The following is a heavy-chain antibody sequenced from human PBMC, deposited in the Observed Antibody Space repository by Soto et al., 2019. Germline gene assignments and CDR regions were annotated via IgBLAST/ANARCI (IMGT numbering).Heavy chain of an antibody. CDR3: AAEYGDYPGEFDP. CDR1: GFTFTSSA. Sequence: QMQLVQSGPEVKKPGTSVKVSCKASGFTFTSSAVQWVRQARGQRLEWIGWIVVGSGNTNYAQKFQERVTITRDMATSTAYMELSSLRSEDTAVYYCAAEYGDYPGEFDPWGQGTLVTVSS. D-gene: IGHD4-17*01. CDR2: IVVGSGNT. V-gene: IGHV1-58*01. J-gene: IGHJ5*02.